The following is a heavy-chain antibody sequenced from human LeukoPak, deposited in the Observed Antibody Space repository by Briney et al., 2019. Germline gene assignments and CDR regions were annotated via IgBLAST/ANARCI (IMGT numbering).Heavy chain of an antibody. J-gene: IGHJ5*02. D-gene: IGHD2-2*01. CDR3: ARNVSRADVVISANSPSNWFDP. CDR1: GDSITNGDY. Sequence: SETLSLTCDVSGDSITNGDYWAWIRQSPGKGLEWIGSVYHSGSTHYNPSLKSRLIISVDTSKNQFSLNLNTLTAADTAIYYCARNVSRADVVISANSPSNWFDPWGQGVPVTVSS. V-gene: IGHV4-38-2*01. CDR2: VYHSGST.